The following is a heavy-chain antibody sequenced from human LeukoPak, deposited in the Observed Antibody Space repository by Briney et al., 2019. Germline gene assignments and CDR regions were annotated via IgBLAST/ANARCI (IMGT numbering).Heavy chain of an antibody. CDR1: GFGFFNYG. D-gene: IGHD6-13*01. J-gene: IGHJ4*02. CDR2: ISYDGSNK. Sequence: GGSLRLSCAASGFGFFNYGMNWVRQAPGKGLEWVAVISYDGSNKYYADSVKGRFTISRDNSKNTLYLQMNSLRAEDTAVYYCAKDRPYQAAAPYYFDYWGQGTLVTVSS. V-gene: IGHV3-30*18. CDR3: AKDRPYQAAAPYYFDY.